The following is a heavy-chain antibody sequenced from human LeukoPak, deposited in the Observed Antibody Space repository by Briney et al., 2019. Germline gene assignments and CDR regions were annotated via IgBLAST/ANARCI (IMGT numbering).Heavy chain of an antibody. CDR2: FDPEDGET. D-gene: IGHD2-8*01. J-gene: IGHJ4*02. V-gene: IGHV1-24*01. CDR3: ARPHGRMVYAIGY. CDR1: GYTLTELS. Sequence: GASVKVSCKVSGYTLTELSMHWVRQAPGKGFEWMGGFDPEDGETIYAQKFQGRVTITRNTSISTAYMELSSLRSEDTAVYYCARPHGRMVYAIGYWGQGALVTVSS.